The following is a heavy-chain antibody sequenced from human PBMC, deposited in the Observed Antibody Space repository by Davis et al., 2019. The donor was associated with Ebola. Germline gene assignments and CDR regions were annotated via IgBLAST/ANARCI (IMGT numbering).Heavy chain of an antibody. V-gene: IGHV5-10-1*01. CDR3: ARHWGVAVAPDS. CDR1: GYSFTSYW. J-gene: IGHJ4*02. Sequence: GESLKISCKGSGYSFTSYWISWVRQMPGKGLEWMGRINPCDSSTNYSPSFEGHVTMSTDKSIGTAYLQWSSLKASDTAMYYCARHWGVAVAPDSWGQGTQVTVSS. D-gene: IGHD6-19*01. CDR2: INPCDSST.